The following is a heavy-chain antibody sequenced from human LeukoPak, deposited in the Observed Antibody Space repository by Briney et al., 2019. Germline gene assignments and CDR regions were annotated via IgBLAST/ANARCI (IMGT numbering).Heavy chain of an antibody. V-gene: IGHV4-4*07. CDR1: GGSISKFH. Sequence: SETLSLTCTVSGGSISKFHWNWVRQPAGKGLEWIGRIYTSGSADYNPSLKSRVTMSVDTSKNQFSLKLRSVTAADTAVYYCARPLSLGYCSSGSCHGRGAWFARWGRGTLVTVSS. CDR3: ARPLSLGYCSSGSCHGRGAWFAR. J-gene: IGHJ5*02. D-gene: IGHD2-15*01. CDR2: IYTSGSA.